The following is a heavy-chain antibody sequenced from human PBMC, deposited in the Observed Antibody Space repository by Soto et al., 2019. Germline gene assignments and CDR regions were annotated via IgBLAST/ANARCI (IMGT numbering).Heavy chain of an antibody. V-gene: IGHV4-59*12. J-gene: IGHJ4*02. CDR3: ARGLGIAAAQYDY. Sequence: SETLSLTCTVSGGSISSYYWSWIRQPPGKGLEWIGYIYYSGSTNYNPSLKSRVTISVDTSKNQFSLKLSSVTAADTAVYYCARGLGIAAAQYDYWGQGTLVTVSS. CDR1: GGSISSYY. CDR2: IYYSGST. D-gene: IGHD6-13*01.